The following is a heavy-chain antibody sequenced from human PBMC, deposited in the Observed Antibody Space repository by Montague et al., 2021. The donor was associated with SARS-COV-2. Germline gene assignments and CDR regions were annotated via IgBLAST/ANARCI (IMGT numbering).Heavy chain of an antibody. Sequence: SETLSLTCTVSGGSISSYHWSWIRQPPGKGLEWIGYIYYSGSTNYNPSLKSRVTISVDTSKNQFSLKLSSVTAADTAVYYCARSRRITIFGVGLSNYYGMDVWGQGTTVTVSS. CDR1: GGSISSYH. CDR2: IYYSGST. V-gene: IGHV4-59*01. D-gene: IGHD3-3*01. J-gene: IGHJ6*02. CDR3: ARSRRITIFGVGLSNYYGMDV.